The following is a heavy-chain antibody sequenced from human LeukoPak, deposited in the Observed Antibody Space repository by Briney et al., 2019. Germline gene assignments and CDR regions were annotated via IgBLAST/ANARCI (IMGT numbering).Heavy chain of an antibody. J-gene: IGHJ5*02. CDR2: IYYSGST. D-gene: IGHD3-3*01. Sequence: PSETLSLTSAASGGSISSSTYYWGWIRQPPGKGLEWIGTIYYSGSTYYNPSLKSRVTISVDTSKNQFSLKLTSVTAADTAVYYCARESENTIFGVVSRWFDPWGQGALVTVSS. CDR1: GGSISSSTYY. CDR3: ARESENTIFGVVSRWFDP. V-gene: IGHV4-39*07.